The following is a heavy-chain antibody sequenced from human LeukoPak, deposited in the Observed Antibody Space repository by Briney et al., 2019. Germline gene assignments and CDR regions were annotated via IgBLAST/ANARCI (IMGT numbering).Heavy chain of an antibody. CDR1: GFTFSSYG. CDR2: IKSKTDGGTT. CDR3: TTDLKITGKDY. V-gene: IGHV3-15*01. J-gene: IGHJ4*02. Sequence: GGSLRLSCAASGFTFSSYGVHWVRQAPGKGLEWVGRIKSKTDGGTTDYAAPVKGRFTISRDDSKNTLYLQMNSLKTEDTAVYYCTTDLKITGKDYWGQGTLVTVSS. D-gene: IGHD1-20*01.